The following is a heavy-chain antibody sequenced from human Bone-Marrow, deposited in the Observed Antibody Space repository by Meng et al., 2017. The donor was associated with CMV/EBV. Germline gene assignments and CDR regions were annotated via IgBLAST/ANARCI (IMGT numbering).Heavy chain of an antibody. CDR1: GGSFSGYY. J-gene: IGHJ4*02. CDR2: INHSGST. Sequence: SETLSLTCAVYGGSFSGYYWSWIRQPPGKGLEWIGEINHSGSTNYNPSLKSRVTISVDTSKNQFSLKLSSVTAADTAVYYCLELDFDYWGQGTLVTVSS. V-gene: IGHV4-34*03. D-gene: IGHD1-7*01. CDR3: LELDFDY.